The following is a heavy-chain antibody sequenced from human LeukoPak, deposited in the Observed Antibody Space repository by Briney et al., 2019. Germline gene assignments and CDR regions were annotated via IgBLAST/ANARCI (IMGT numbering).Heavy chain of an antibody. CDR3: VRQPTWGVN. J-gene: IGHJ4*02. CDR2: INHSGST. V-gene: IGHV4-34*01. Sequence: PSETLSLTCAVYGGSFSGYYWSWIRQPPGKGLEWIGEINHSGSTNYNPSLKSRVTISLDTSKNQFFLKLTSVTAADTAVYYCVRQPTWGVNWGQGTLVTVSS. D-gene: IGHD7-27*01. CDR1: GGSFSGYY.